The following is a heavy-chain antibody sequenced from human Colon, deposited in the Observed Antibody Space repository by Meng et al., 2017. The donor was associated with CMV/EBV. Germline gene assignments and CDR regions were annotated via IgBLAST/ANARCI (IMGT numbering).Heavy chain of an antibody. Sequence: GGSLRLSCAASGFTFSSYWMNWVRQVPGKGLEWVASIKRDGSETYYVDSVKGRFTISRDNAKNLVFLQMESLRAEDAAVYYCARDLLYDSSGYSTSLKLSNYWGQGTLVTVSS. V-gene: IGHV3-7*01. D-gene: IGHD3-22*01. CDR1: GFTFSSYW. J-gene: IGHJ4*02. CDR3: ARDLLYDSSGYSTSLKLSNY. CDR2: IKRDGSET.